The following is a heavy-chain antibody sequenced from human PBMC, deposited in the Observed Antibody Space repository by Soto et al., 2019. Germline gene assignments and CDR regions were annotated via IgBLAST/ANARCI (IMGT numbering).Heavy chain of an antibody. J-gene: IGHJ6*03. Sequence: GGSLRLSCAASGFTFSSYAMHWVRQAPGKGLEYVSAISSNGGSTYYANSVKGRFTISRDNSKNTLYLQMGSLRAEDMAVYYCARDAGVPAAPADYYYYYMDVWGKGTTVTVSS. CDR1: GFTFSSYA. D-gene: IGHD2-2*01. V-gene: IGHV3-64*01. CDR3: ARDAGVPAAPADYYYYYMDV. CDR2: ISSNGGST.